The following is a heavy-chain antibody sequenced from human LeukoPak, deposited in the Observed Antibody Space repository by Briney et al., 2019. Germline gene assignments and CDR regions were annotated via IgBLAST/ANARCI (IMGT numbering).Heavy chain of an antibody. J-gene: IGHJ4*02. Sequence: PPEALSLTCVDYGGSFSAYYWCWIRQPLGKGLDWIGEINHSGSTNYNPSLKSRVIISVDTSKNQFSLKLSSVTAADTAVYYCARGSGYYFRGFDYWGQGTLVTVSS. V-gene: IGHV4-34*01. D-gene: IGHD3-22*01. CDR3: ARGSGYYFRGFDY. CDR2: INHSGST. CDR1: GGSFSAYY.